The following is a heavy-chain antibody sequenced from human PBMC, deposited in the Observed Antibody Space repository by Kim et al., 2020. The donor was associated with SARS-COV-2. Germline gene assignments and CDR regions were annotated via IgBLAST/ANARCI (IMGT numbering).Heavy chain of an antibody. V-gene: IGHV3-23*01. Sequence: GGSLRLSCAASGFTFNNYGMTWVRQAPGKGLEWVAVMSGSGDRTFFADSVKGRFTISRDSSNNMVYLQMNSLRAEDTAIYYCAKNRLESCYSVPHFWGQGTVVAVSS. D-gene: IGHD3-10*01. CDR2: MSGSGDRT. J-gene: IGHJ3*01. CDR1: GFTFNNYG. CDR3: AKNRLESCYSVPHF.